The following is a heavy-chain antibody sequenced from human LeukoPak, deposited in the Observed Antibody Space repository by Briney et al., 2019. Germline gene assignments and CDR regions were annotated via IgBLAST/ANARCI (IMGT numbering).Heavy chain of an antibody. CDR2: ISSSSSTI. Sequence: GGSLRLSCAASGFTFSSYSMNWVRQAPGEGLEWVSYISSSSSTIYYADSVKGRFTISRDNAKNSLYLQMNSLRAEDTAVYYCASLDIVVVPAAGIMDVWGKGTTVTVSS. CDR1: GFTFSSYS. D-gene: IGHD2-2*01. J-gene: IGHJ6*03. CDR3: ASLDIVVVPAAGIMDV. V-gene: IGHV3-48*04.